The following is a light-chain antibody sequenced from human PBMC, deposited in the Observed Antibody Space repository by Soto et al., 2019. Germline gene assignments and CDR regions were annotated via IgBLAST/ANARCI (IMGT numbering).Light chain of an antibody. Sequence: QSVLTQPASVCGSPGQSITISCTGTTNDIGVNNFVSWYQQYPGQAPKLMIYDVSNRPSGVSHRFSGSKSGNTAFLTISGLQAEDEADYYCCSYPTNTVIFGGRTKLTVL. CDR3: CSYPTNTVI. J-gene: IGLJ2*01. CDR2: DVS. CDR1: TNDIGVNNF. V-gene: IGLV2-14*03.